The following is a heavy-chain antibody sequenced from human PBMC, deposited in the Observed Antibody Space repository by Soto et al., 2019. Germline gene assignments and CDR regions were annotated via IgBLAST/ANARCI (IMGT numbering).Heavy chain of an antibody. CDR2: INPSGGST. CDR1: GYTFTSYY. D-gene: IGHD3-3*01. CDR3: ARSQISYDFWSGYYPAFDY. J-gene: IGHJ4*02. V-gene: IGHV1-46*01. Sequence: ASVKVSCKASGYTFTSYYMHWVRQAPGQGLEWMGIINPSGGSTSYAQKFQGRVTMTRDTSTSTVYMELSSLRSEDTAVYYCARSQISYDFWSGYYPAFDYWGQGTLVTVSS.